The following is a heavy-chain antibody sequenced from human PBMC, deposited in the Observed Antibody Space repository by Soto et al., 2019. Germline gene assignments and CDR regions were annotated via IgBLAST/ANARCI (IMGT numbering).Heavy chain of an antibody. CDR3: ARSEEHMPWFDP. D-gene: IGHD2-21*01. CDR1: GYTFTSYY. V-gene: IGHV1-46*01. CDR2: INPSGGST. Sequence: GASVKVSCKASGYTFTSYYMHWVRQAPGQGLEWMGIINPSGGSTSYAQKFQGRVTMTRDTSTSTAYMELRSLRSDDTAVYYCARSEEHMPWFDPWGQGTLVTVSS. J-gene: IGHJ5*02.